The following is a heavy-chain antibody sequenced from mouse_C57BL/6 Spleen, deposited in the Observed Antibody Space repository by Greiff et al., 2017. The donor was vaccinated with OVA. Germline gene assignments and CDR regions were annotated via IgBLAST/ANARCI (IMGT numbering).Heavy chain of an antibody. D-gene: IGHD1-1*02. Sequence: LVESGPELVKPGASVKISCKASGYAFSSSWMNWVKQRPGKGLEWIGRIYPGDGDTNYNGKFKGKATLTADKSSSTAYMQLSSLTSEDSAVYFCARRGYGLDYWGQGITLTVSS. CDR1: GYAFSSSW. V-gene: IGHV1-82*01. J-gene: IGHJ2*01. CDR3: ARRGYGLDY. CDR2: IYPGDGDT.